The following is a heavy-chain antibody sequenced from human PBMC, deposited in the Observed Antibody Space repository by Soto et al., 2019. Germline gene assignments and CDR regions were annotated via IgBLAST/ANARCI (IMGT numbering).Heavy chain of an antibody. Sequence: EVQVVESWGGLVQPGGSLRLSCAASGFTFSSNSMNWVRQAPGKGLEWISYISSSSSTIYAASVKGRFTISRDNAKNSLYLQMNSLRDEDTAVYYCARVIWSGHLTSDLWGQGTLVTVSS. CDR3: ARVIWSGHLTSDL. J-gene: IGHJ5*02. CDR2: ISSSSSTI. CDR1: GFTFSSNS. D-gene: IGHD3-3*01. V-gene: IGHV3-48*02.